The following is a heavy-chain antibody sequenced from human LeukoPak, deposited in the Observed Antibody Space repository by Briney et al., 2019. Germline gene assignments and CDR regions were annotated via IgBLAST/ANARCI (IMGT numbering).Heavy chain of an antibody. D-gene: IGHD1/OR15-1a*01. CDR3: ARVARPNKIDY. CDR1: GGSISSYY. V-gene: IGHV4-59*01. Sequence: SETLSLTCTVSGGSISSYYWSWIRQPPGKGLEWIGYIYYSGSTNYNPSLKSRLTISLDTSKNHFSLRLSSATAADTAIYYCARVARPNKIDYWGQGTLVTVSS. J-gene: IGHJ4*02. CDR2: IYYSGST.